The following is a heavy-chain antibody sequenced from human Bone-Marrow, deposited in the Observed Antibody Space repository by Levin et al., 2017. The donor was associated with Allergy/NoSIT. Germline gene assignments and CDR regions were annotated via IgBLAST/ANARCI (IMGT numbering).Heavy chain of an antibody. V-gene: IGHV3-48*03. D-gene: IGHD1-1*01. CDR2: ISSTGNTI. CDR1: GFRFDDYE. CDR3: ARGRVGYKYGYFDY. Sequence: GGSLRLSCAASGFRFDDYEMNWVRQSPGKGLQWISYISSTGNTIYYADSVKGRLTVSRDNFRNSLYLQMNSLRAEDTAIYFCARGRVGYKYGYFDYWGPGSLVTVSS. J-gene: IGHJ4*02.